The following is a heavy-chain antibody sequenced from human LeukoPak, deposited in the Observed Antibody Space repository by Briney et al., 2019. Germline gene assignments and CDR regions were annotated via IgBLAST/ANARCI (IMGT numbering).Heavy chain of an antibody. Sequence: ASVKVSCKASGYTFTSYAMNWVRQAPGQGLEWMGWINTNTGNPTYAQGFTGRFVFSLDTSVSTAYLQISSLKAEDTAVYYCARIYCSGGSCYPLDAFDIWGQGTMVTVSS. J-gene: IGHJ3*02. CDR1: GYTFTSYA. CDR3: ARIYCSGGSCYPLDAFDI. CDR2: INTNTGNP. D-gene: IGHD2-15*01. V-gene: IGHV7-4-1*02.